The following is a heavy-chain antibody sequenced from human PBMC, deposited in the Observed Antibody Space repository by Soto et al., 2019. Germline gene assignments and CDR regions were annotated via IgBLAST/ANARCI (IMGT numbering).Heavy chain of an antibody. CDR3: AGGYTAMGYFDR. V-gene: IGHV4-30-2*01. CDR2: IYQSGST. CDR1: GGSISRSGYS. Sequence: SETLSLTCDVSGGSISRSGYSWSWIRQPPGKGLEWIGYIYQSGSTYYNPSLKSRVSISVDRSENQFFLKLRSLTAADTAVYYCAGGYTAMGYFDRWGPGTLVTVSS. D-gene: IGHD5-18*01. J-gene: IGHJ4*02.